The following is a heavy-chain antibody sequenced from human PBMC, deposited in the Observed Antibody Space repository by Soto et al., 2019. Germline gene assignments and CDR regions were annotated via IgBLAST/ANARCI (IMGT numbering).Heavy chain of an antibody. J-gene: IGHJ6*02. V-gene: IGHV3-15*07. CDR1: GFTFSNAW. D-gene: IGHD3-22*01. CDR2: IKSKTDGGTT. Sequence: GGSLRLSCAASGFTFSNAWMNWVRQAPGKGLEWVGRIKSKTDGGTTDYAAPVKGRFTISRDDSKNTLYLKMNSLKTEDTAVYYCTTDQDYYDSSGYYQPPPYYYYYYGMDVWGQGTTVTVSS. CDR3: TTDQDYYDSSGYYQPPPYYYYYYGMDV.